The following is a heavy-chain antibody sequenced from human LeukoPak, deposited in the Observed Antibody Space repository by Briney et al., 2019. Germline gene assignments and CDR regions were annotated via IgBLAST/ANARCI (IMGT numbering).Heavy chain of an antibody. V-gene: IGHV1-69*05. D-gene: IGHD3-22*01. J-gene: IGHJ4*02. CDR3: ARDRPGDYYDSSGYLDY. CDR2: IIPIFGTA. Sequence: ASVKVSCKASGGTFSSYAISWVRQAPGQGLEWMGGIIPIFGTANYAQKFQGRVTITTDESTSTAYMELCSLRSEDTAVYYCARDRPGDYYDSSGYLDYWGQGTLVTVSS. CDR1: GGTFSSYA.